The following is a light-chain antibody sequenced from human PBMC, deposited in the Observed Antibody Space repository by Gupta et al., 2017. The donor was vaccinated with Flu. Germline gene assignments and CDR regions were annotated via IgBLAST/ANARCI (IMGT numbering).Light chain of an antibody. CDR2: EVS. CDR3: SSYSTSNTLV. CDR1: RGDIGDYKY. J-gene: IGLJ1*01. V-gene: IGLV2-14*01. Sequence: SVTISCTGTRGDIGDYKYVSWYQQFPGKAPSLIIYEVSNRPSRVSSRFSGSKSGNTASLTISGLQAEDEADYFCSSYSTSNTLVFGTGTKVSVL.